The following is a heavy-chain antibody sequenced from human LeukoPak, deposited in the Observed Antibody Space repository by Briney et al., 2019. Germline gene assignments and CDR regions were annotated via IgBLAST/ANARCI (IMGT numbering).Heavy chain of an antibody. D-gene: IGHD2-2*01. CDR2: ISWNSGSI. V-gene: IGHV3-9*01. CDR1: GFTFDDYA. J-gene: IGHJ3*02. CDR3: AKDIRYHNEGSAFDI. Sequence: PGRSLRLSCAASGFTFDDYAMHWVRQAPGKGLEWVSGISWNSGSIGYADSVKGRFTISRDNAKNSLYLQMNSLRAEDTALYYCAKDIRYHNEGSAFDIWGQGTMVTVSS.